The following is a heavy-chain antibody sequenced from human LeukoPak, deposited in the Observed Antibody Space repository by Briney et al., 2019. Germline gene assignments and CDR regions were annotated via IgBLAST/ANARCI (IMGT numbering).Heavy chain of an antibody. D-gene: IGHD6-13*01. CDR3: AVKAAAGTDY. V-gene: IGHV1-69*10. CDR2: IIPILGIA. CDR1: GGTFSSYA. J-gene: IGHJ4*02. Sequence: ASVKVSCKASGGTFSSYAISWVRQAPGQGLEWMGGIIPILGIANYAQKFQGRVTITADKSTSTAYMELSSLRSEDTAVYYCAVKAAAGTDYWGQGTLVTVSS.